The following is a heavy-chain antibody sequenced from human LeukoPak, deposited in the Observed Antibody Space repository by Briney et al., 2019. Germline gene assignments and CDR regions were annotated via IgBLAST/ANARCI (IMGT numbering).Heavy chain of an antibody. CDR3: AREYGGGYSYGYYY. V-gene: IGHV1-69*04. CDR1: VGTFSSYA. CDR2: VIPTLGIA. D-gene: IGHD5-18*01. J-gene: IGHJ4*02. Sequence: ASVKVSCKASVGTFSSYAISWVRPAPGQGLEWVGRVIPTLGIANYAQSFQGRVTITADKSTGTAYMQLSSLRSEDTAVYYCAREYGGGYSYGYYYWGQGTLVSVSS.